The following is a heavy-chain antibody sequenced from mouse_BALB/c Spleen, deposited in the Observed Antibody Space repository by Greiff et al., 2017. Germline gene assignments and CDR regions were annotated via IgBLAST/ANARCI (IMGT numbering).Heavy chain of an antibody. CDR3: ARSLYYGSSYLAMDY. Sequence: EVQLQQSGPGLVKPSQSLSLTCTVTGYSITSDYAWNWIRQFPGNKLEWMGYISYSGSTSYNPSLKSRISITRDTSKNQFFLQLNSVTTEDTATYYCARSLYYGSSYLAMDYGGQGTSVTVSS. D-gene: IGHD1-1*01. CDR1: GYSITSDYA. CDR2: ISYSGST. J-gene: IGHJ4*01. V-gene: IGHV3-2*02.